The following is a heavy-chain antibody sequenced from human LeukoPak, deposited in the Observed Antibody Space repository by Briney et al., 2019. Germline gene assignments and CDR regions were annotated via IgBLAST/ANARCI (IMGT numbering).Heavy chain of an antibody. V-gene: IGHV4-59*01. CDR2: IYYSGST. CDR3: ARDNRASSSWAYYFDY. J-gene: IGHJ4*02. Sequence: SETLSLTCTVSGGSISSYYWSWIRQPPGKGLEWIGYIYYSGSTNYNPSLKSRVTISVDTSKNQFSLKLSSVTAADTAVYYCARDNRASSSWAYYFDYWGQGTLVTVSS. CDR1: GGSISSYY. D-gene: IGHD6-13*01.